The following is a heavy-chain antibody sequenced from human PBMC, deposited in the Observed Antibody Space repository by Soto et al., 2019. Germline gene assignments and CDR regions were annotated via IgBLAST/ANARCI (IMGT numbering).Heavy chain of an antibody. J-gene: IGHJ5*02. CDR1: RASISTYY. CDR3: AGAKDSYGYINWFDP. Sequence: PSATLSLTCTIHRASISTYYGSWIGNPPGKGLEWIGYIYYSGSTNYNPSLKSRVTISVDTSKNQFSLKLSSVTAADTAVYYCAGAKDSYGYINWFDPWGQGTLVTVS. D-gene: IGHD5-18*01. CDR2: IYYSGST. V-gene: IGHV4-59*08.